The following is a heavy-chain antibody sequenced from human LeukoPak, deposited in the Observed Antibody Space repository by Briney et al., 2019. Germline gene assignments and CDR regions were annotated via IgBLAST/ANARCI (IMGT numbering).Heavy chain of an antibody. V-gene: IGHV3-23*01. Sequence: GGSLRLSCAPSVFTFSSYAMSWVPQAPGKGREWVSAISGSGGSTYYADSVKGRLTISRDNSKKTLYLQMNSLRAEDTAVYYCAKGYCSSSRCDAFDIWGQGTMVTVSS. CDR3: AKGYCSSSRCDAFDI. D-gene: IGHD2-2*01. CDR1: VFTFSSYA. CDR2: ISGSGGST. J-gene: IGHJ3*02.